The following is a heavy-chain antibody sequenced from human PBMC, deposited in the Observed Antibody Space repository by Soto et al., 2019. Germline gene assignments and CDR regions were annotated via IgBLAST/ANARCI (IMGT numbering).Heavy chain of an antibody. CDR2: IIPIFGTA. CDR3: ARRNDSSGWGWYFDL. J-gene: IGHJ2*01. D-gene: IGHD3-22*01. Sequence: QVQLVQSGADVKKPGASVKVSCKASGGTFSSYAISWVRQAPGQGLEWMGGIIPIFGTANYAQKFQGRVTITADESTSTAYMELSSLRSEDTAVYYCARRNDSSGWGWYFDLWGRGTLVTVSS. CDR1: GGTFSSYA. V-gene: IGHV1-69*13.